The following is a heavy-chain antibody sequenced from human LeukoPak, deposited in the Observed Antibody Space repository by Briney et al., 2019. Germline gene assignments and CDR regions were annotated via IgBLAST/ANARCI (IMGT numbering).Heavy chain of an antibody. D-gene: IGHD6-19*01. CDR1: GGSISSYY. CDR2: IYTSGST. V-gene: IGHV4-4*07. CDR3: ARDRGYGRIAVAGSRAYYFDY. J-gene: IGHJ4*02. Sequence: SETLSLTCTVSGGSISSYYWSWIRQPAGKGLEWIGRIYTSGSTNYNPSLKSRVTMSVDTSKNQFSLKLSSVTAADTAVYYCARDRGYGRIAVAGSRAYYFDYWGQGTLVTVSS.